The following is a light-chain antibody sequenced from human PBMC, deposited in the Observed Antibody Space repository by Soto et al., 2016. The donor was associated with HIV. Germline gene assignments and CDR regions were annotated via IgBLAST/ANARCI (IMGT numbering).Light chain of an antibody. CDR2: KAS. CDR1: KTINNW. V-gene: IGKV1-5*03. Sequence: DIQMTQSPSTLSASVGDRVTITCRANKTINNWLAWYQQKPGKAPKILIDKASTLESGVPSRFSGSGSGTEFTLTISSLQPDDFATYYCQQYRAFGQGTKVEMK. J-gene: IGKJ1*01. CDR3: QQYRA.